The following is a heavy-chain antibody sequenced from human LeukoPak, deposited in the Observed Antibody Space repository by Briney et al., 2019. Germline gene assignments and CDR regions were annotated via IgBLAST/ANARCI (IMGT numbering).Heavy chain of an antibody. CDR3: ARGPGSYHQIDY. Sequence: TSETLSLTCTVSGYSISSGHYWGWIRQPPGKGLEWIGSIYHSGSTYYNPSLKSRVTISVDASKNQFSLKLSSVTAADTAVYYCARGPGSYHQIDYWGQGTLVTVSS. J-gene: IGHJ4*02. CDR2: IYHSGST. CDR1: GYSISSGHY. D-gene: IGHD1-26*01. V-gene: IGHV4-38-2*02.